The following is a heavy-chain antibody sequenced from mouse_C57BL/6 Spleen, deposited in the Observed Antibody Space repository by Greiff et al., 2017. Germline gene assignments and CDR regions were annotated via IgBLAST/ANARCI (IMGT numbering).Heavy chain of an antibody. V-gene: IGHV1-62-2*01. CDR2: FYPGSGSI. J-gene: IGHJ1*03. D-gene: IGHD1-1*01. CDR3: ARHEEDYYGSSYWYFDV. Sequence: VQLQQSGAELVKPGASVKLSCKASGYTFTEYTIHWVKQRSGQGLEWIGWFYPGSGSIKYNEKFKDKATLTADKSSSTVYMELSRLTSEDSAVYFCARHEEDYYGSSYWYFDVWGTGTTVTVSS. CDR1: GYTFTEYT.